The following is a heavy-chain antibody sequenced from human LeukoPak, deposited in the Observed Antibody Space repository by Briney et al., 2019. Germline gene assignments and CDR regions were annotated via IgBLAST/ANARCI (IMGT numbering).Heavy chain of an antibody. CDR2: ISSNGGTT. CDR1: GFTFSSYA. CDR3: ARDHPDSGYDLDFDY. J-gene: IGHJ4*02. Sequence: GGSLRLSCAASGFTFSSYAFHWVRQAPGKGLEYVSAISSNGGTTFYANSVKGRFTISRDNSKNTLYLQMGSLRAEDLAVYYCARDHPDSGYDLDFDYWGQGTLVTVSS. D-gene: IGHD5-12*01. V-gene: IGHV3-64*01.